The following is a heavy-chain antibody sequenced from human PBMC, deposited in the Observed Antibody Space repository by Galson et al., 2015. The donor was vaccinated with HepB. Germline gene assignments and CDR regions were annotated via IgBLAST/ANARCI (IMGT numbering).Heavy chain of an antibody. J-gene: IGHJ4*02. CDR1: GFTYSNYW. Sequence: SLRLSCAVSGFTYSNYWMSWVRQAPGKGLEWVANIKTDGSAKYYVDSVKGRFTISRDNAKNSLYLQMNSLRVEDTAVYYCARDHAVAGIDYWGQGTLVAVSS. D-gene: IGHD6-19*01. V-gene: IGHV3-7*03. CDR2: IKTDGSAK. CDR3: ARDHAVAGIDY.